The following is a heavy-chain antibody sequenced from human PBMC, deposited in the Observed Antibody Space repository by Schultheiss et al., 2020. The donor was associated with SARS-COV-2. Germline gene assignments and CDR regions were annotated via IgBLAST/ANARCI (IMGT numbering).Heavy chain of an antibody. V-gene: IGHV3-15*01. J-gene: IGHJ4*02. CDR1: GFTFSNAW. Sequence: GGSLRLSCAASGFTFSNAWMSWVRQAPGKGLEWVGRIKSKTDGGTTDYAAPVKGRFTISRDDSKNTLYLQMNSLRAEDTAVYYCARETLGPWEPYDYWGQGTLVTVSS. CDR3: ARETLGPWEPYDY. D-gene: IGHD1-26*01. CDR2: IKSKTDGGTT.